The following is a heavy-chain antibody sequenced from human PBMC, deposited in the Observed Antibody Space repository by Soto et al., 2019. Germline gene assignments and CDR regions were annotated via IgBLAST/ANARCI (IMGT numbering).Heavy chain of an antibody. CDR1: GYIFTSYW. Sequence: GEALKICCKGAGYIFTSYWIGGGREMPGKGLEWMGIIDPGDSDTRYRPYFQGQVTISADKSISTAYLQWSSLKASDTAMYYCARTTAPDSQIDSWGQGTLVTVSS. D-gene: IGHD5-18*01. J-gene: IGHJ4*02. CDR2: IDPGDSDT. CDR3: ARTTAPDSQIDS. V-gene: IGHV5-51*01.